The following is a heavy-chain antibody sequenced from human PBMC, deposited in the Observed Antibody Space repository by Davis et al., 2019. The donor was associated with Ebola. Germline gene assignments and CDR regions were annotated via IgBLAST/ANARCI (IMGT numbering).Heavy chain of an antibody. Sequence: GESLKTSCAAPGFILSSYSMHWVRQAPAKGLEWVANIKQDGSEKYYVDSVKGRFTISRDNAKNSLYLQMNSLRAEDTAVYYCARRSGGVWGQGTTVTVSS. CDR2: IKQDGSEK. V-gene: IGHV3-7*03. CDR3: ARRSGGV. J-gene: IGHJ6*02. D-gene: IGHD3-3*01. CDR1: GFILSSYS.